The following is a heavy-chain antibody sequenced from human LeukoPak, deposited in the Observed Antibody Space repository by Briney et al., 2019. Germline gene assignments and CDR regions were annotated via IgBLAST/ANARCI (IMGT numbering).Heavy chain of an antibody. J-gene: IGHJ4*02. Sequence: ASVKVSCKASGGTFSSYAISWVRQAPGQGLEWMGGIIPIFGTANYAQKFQGRDTITSDESTSTAYMELSSLRSEDTAVYYCAKVGRTLGYCSSTSCYAYYFDYWGQGTLVTVSS. D-gene: IGHD2-2*01. CDR2: IIPIFGTA. CDR3: AKVGRTLGYCSSTSCYAYYFDY. CDR1: GGTFSSYA. V-gene: IGHV1-69*13.